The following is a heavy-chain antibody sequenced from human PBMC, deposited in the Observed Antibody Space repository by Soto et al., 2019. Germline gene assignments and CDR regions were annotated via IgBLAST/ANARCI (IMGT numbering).Heavy chain of an antibody. J-gene: IGHJ4*02. V-gene: IGHV3-23*01. Sequence: AGGSLRLSCAGSGFTFNVYAMNWVRRAPGKGLEWVSFISVGGGDTQYAESVKGRFTISRDDSKKTLFLQMNNLRGEDTAIYYCAIEEGHPTMVRGVPFDYWGQGTLVTVSS. CDR3: AIEEGHPTMVRGVPFDY. D-gene: IGHD3-10*01. CDR1: GFTFNVYA. CDR2: ISVGGGDT.